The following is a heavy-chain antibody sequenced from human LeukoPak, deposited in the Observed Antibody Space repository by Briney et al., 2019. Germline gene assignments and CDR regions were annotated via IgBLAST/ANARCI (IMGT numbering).Heavy chain of an antibody. J-gene: IGHJ4*02. V-gene: IGHV3-30*04. CDR3: ARDSFYGPFDY. Sequence: GGSLRLSCAASGFTFSSYAMHRVRQAPGKGLEWVAVISYDGSNKYYADSVKGRFTISRDNSKNTLYLQMNSLRAEDTAVYYCARDSFYGPFDYWGQGTLVTVSS. D-gene: IGHD3-16*01. CDR1: GFTFSSYA. CDR2: ISYDGSNK.